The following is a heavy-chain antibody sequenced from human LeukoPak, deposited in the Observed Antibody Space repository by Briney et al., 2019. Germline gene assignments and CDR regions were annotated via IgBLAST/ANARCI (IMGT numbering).Heavy chain of an antibody. CDR3: ARVYRVGPSPLGY. D-gene: IGHD1-26*01. CDR1: GYTFTSYD. V-gene: IGHV1-18*01. J-gene: IGHJ4*02. CDR2: INPNSGGT. Sequence: ASVKVSCKASGYTFTSYDINWVRQAPGQGLEWMGWINPNSGGTNYAQKLQGRVTMTTDTSTSTAYMELRSLRSDDTAVYYCARVYRVGPSPLGYWGQGTLVTVSS.